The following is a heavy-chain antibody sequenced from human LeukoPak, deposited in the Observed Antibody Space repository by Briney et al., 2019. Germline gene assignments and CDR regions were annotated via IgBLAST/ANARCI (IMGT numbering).Heavy chain of an antibody. D-gene: IGHD7-27*01. CDR1: GYTFTSYY. CDR2: IIPIFGTA. Sequence: SVKVSCKAFGYTFTSYYMHWVRQAPGQGLEWMGGIIPIFGTANYAQKFQGRVTITADESTSTAYMELSSLRSEDTAVYYCARVTGVRGTNYYYYGMDVWGQGTTVTVSS. CDR3: ARVTGVRGTNYYYYGMDV. V-gene: IGHV1-69*13. J-gene: IGHJ6*02.